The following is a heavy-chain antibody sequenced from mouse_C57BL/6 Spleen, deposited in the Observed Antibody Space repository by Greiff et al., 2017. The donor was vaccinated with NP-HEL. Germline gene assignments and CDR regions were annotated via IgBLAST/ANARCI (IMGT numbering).Heavy chain of an antibody. D-gene: IGHD2-3*01. J-gene: IGHJ4*01. CDR3: ARGGVGYYSTYYYAMDY. CDR2: IYPGDGDT. CDR1: GYAFSSYW. V-gene: IGHV1-80*01. Sequence: QVQLQQSGAELVKPGASVKISCKASGYAFSSYWMNWVKQRPGKGLEWIGQIYPGDGDTNYNGKFKGKATLTADKSSSTAYMQLSSLTSEDSAVYFCARGGVGYYSTYYYAMDYWGQGTSVTVSS.